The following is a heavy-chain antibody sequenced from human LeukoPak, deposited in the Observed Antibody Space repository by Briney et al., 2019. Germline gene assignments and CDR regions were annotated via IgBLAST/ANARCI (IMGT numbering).Heavy chain of an antibody. CDR3: ARDNGRGYPVYFGY. D-gene: IGHD3-22*01. CDR2: INPIGGGT. Sequence: ASVKVSCKASGDSFTGYYIHWVRQTPGQGLEWMGWINPIGGGTNYAQKFQGRVTMTRDTSITTAYMEMSSLRSDDTAVYYCARDNGRGYPVYFGYWGQGTLVTVSS. J-gene: IGHJ4*02. V-gene: IGHV1-2*02. CDR1: GDSFTGYY.